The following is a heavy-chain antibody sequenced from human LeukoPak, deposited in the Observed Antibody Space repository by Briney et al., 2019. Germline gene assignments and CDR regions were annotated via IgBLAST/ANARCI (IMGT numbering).Heavy chain of an antibody. Sequence: PGGSLRLSCAASGFTFDDYAMNWVRQAPGKGLEWVSSISSSSSYIYYADSVKGRFTISRDNAKNSLYLQMNSLRAEDTAVYYCARGPTVTTYAYWGQGTLVTVSS. CDR2: ISSSSSYI. D-gene: IGHD4-17*01. CDR1: GFTFDDYA. CDR3: ARGPTVTTYAY. V-gene: IGHV3-21*01. J-gene: IGHJ4*02.